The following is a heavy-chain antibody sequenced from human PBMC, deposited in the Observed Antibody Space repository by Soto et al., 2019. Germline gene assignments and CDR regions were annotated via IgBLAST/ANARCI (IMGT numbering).Heavy chain of an antibody. D-gene: IGHD3-10*01. V-gene: IGHV1-18*01. CDR3: ARVRFLAWLPHYYGSGSYPYYYYGMDV. CDR1: GYTFTSYG. CDR2: ISAYNGNT. Sequence: ASVKVSCKASGYTFTSYGISWVRQAPGQGLEWMGWISAYNGNTNYAQKLQGRVTMTTDTSTSTAYMELRSLRSDDTAVYYCARVRFLAWLPHYYGSGSYPYYYYGMDVWGQGTTVTVSS. J-gene: IGHJ6*02.